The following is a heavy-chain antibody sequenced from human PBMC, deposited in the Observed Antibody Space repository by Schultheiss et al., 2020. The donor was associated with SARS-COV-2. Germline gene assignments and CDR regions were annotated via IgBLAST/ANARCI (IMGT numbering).Heavy chain of an antibody. Sequence: GGSLRLSCAASGFTFSSYAMSWVRQAPGKGLEWVSAISGSGGSTYYADSVKGRFTISRDNSKNTLYLQMNSLKTEDTAVYYCTTEMTTVTDYWGQGTLVTVSS. V-gene: IGHV3-23*01. CDR2: ISGSGGST. D-gene: IGHD4-11*01. J-gene: IGHJ4*02. CDR3: TTEMTTVTDY. CDR1: GFTFSSYA.